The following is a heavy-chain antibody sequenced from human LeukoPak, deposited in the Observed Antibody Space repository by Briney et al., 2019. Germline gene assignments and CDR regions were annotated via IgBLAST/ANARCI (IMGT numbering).Heavy chain of an antibody. CDR3: AVKPNLQKYYYDSSGYPANWFDP. CDR2: INPNSGGT. D-gene: IGHD3-22*01. CDR1: GYTFTGYY. J-gene: IGHJ5*02. Sequence: ASVKVSCKASGYTFTGYYMHWVRQAPGQGLEWMGWINPNSGGTNYAQKFQGRVTMTRDTSISTAYMELSRLRSDDTAVYCCAVKPNLQKYYYDSSGYPANWFDPWGQGTLVTVSS. V-gene: IGHV1-2*02.